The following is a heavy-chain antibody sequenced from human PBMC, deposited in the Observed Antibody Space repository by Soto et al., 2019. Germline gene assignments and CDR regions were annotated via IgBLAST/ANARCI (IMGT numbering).Heavy chain of an antibody. J-gene: IGHJ4*02. Sequence: EVQLVESGGGLVKPGGSLRLSCAASGFTFSNAWMSWVRQAPGKGLEWVGRIKSKTDGGTTDYAAPVKGRFTISTDDSKNTLDLQMNSLKTEDTAVYYCNAYDYIWGTYRYRLAYWGRGGLVAVSS. CDR3: NAYDYIWGTYRYRLAY. CDR2: IKSKTDGGTT. D-gene: IGHD3-16*02. CDR1: GFTFSNAW. V-gene: IGHV3-15*01.